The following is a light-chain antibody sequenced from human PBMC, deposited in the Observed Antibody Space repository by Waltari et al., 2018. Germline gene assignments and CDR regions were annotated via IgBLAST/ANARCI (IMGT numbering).Light chain of an antibody. CDR3: QQYYSTPNT. Sequence: DIVMTQSPDSLAVSVGERATINCKSRQSVLYSSNNKNYLAWYQQNQGQPPKLLIYWASTRESGVPDRFSGSGSGTDFTLTISSLQAEDVAVYYCQQYYSTPNTFGQGTKLEIK. J-gene: IGKJ2*01. CDR2: WAS. CDR1: QSVLYSSNNKNY. V-gene: IGKV4-1*01.